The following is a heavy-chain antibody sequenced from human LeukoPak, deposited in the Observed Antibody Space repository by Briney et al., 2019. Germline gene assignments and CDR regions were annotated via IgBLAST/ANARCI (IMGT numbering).Heavy chain of an antibody. J-gene: IGHJ4*02. Sequence: GRSLRLACAASGFTFTTYTMTCVRQAPGKGLEWVSAISGSGGRTNYADCVKGRYNISRDNSKNPLYLEMDSRGAEDTAVYYCSKDKSPWAYYFDYWGQGTLVTVSS. CDR3: SKDKSPWAYYFDY. CDR2: ISGSGGRT. CDR1: GFTFTTYT. D-gene: IGHD1-26*01. V-gene: IGHV3-23*01.